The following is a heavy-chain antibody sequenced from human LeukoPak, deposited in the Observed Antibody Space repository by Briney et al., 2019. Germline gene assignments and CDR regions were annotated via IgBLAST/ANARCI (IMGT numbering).Heavy chain of an antibody. Sequence: GGSLRLSCAASGFTFSSYWMSWVRQAPGKGLEWVANIKQDGSEKYYVDSVKGRFTISRDNSKNTLYLQMNSLRAEDTAVYYCARDEGIAASPEPLLRPLQYLFDLWGRGTLVTVSS. CDR1: GFTFSSYW. J-gene: IGHJ2*01. V-gene: IGHV3-7*01. D-gene: IGHD6-25*01. CDR2: IKQDGSEK. CDR3: ARDEGIAASPEPLLRPLQYLFDL.